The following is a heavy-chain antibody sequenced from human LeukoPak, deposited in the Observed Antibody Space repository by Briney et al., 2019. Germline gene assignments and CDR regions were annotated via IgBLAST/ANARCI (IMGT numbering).Heavy chain of an antibody. Sequence: PGGSLRLSCAASGFTFSSYEMNWVRQAPGKGLEWVSHISSGGSTIHYADSVKGRFTISRDNAKKSLYLQMNSLRAEDTAVYYCARGEGYQALDAFDIWGQGTMVTVSS. V-gene: IGHV3-48*03. D-gene: IGHD5-12*01. CDR1: GFTFSSYE. CDR2: ISSGGSTI. CDR3: ARGEGYQALDAFDI. J-gene: IGHJ3*02.